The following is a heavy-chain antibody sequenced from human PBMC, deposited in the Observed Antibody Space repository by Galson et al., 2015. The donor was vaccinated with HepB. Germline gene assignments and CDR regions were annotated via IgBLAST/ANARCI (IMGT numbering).Heavy chain of an antibody. D-gene: IGHD3-22*01. Sequence: SVKVSCKASGYTFTSYGISWVRQAPGQGLEWMGWISDYNGNTNYVQKLQGRVTMTTDISTSTAYMELRSLRSDDTAVYYCARVQITMIVVDEYYFDYWGQGTLVTVSS. CDR2: ISDYNGNT. CDR1: GYTFTSYG. J-gene: IGHJ4*02. V-gene: IGHV1-18*01. CDR3: ARVQITMIVVDEYYFDY.